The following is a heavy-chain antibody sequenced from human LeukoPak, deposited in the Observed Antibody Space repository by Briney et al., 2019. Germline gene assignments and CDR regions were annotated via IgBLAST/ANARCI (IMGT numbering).Heavy chain of an antibody. V-gene: IGHV4-34*01. CDR1: GGSFSGYY. CDR3: ARGNILTGYCFDF. CDR2: IHYTGAT. D-gene: IGHD3-9*01. J-gene: IGHJ4*02. Sequence: SETLSLTCAVYGGSFSGYYWSWIRQPPGKGLEWVGEIHYTGATSYNPSLKSRATISTDTSKNQFSLRLSSVTAADTAVYYCARGNILTGYCFDFWGQGALVTVSS.